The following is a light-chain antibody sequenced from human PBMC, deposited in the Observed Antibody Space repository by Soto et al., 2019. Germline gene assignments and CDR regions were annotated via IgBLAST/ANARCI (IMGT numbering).Light chain of an antibody. CDR2: LAS. V-gene: IGKV1-39*01. J-gene: IGKJ1*01. CDR3: QQSYTTPLT. CDR1: QNINRN. Sequence: IQMTQSPSSLSASVGDRVNITCRASQNINRNLNWYQQEPGKAPKILIYLASTLESGVPSRFSGSGSGTDFTLTISSLRPEDFGTYYCQQSYTTPLTFGQGTKVEIK.